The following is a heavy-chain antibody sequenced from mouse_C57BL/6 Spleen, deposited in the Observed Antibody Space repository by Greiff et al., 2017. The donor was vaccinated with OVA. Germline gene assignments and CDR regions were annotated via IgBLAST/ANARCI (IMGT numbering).Heavy chain of an antibody. D-gene: IGHD4-1*01. CDR3: ARRVGREDY. CDR1: GYTFPDYN. CDR2: IYPNTGGT. Sequence: VQLQQSGPELVKPGASVQMSCKASGYTFPDYNMHWVKQSHGKSLEWIGYIYPNTGGTSYYQQFKGKATLTVNKSSSTAYRELRSRTSEDAAVYYGARRVGREDYWGQGTTRTVSS. J-gene: IGHJ2*01. V-gene: IGHV1-22*01.